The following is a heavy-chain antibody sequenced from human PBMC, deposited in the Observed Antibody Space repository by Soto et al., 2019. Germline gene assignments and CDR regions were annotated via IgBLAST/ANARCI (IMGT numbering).Heavy chain of an antibody. Sequence: QVQLQQWGAGLLKPSETLSLTCAVYGGSFSGYYWSWIRQPPGKGLEWIGEINHSGSTNYNPSLKSRVTISVDTSKNQVSLKLSSVTAADTAVYYCASTMVRGVRWRNWFDPWGQGTLVTVSS. CDR1: GGSFSGYY. J-gene: IGHJ5*02. CDR2: INHSGST. D-gene: IGHD3-10*01. V-gene: IGHV4-34*01. CDR3: ASTMVRGVRWRNWFDP.